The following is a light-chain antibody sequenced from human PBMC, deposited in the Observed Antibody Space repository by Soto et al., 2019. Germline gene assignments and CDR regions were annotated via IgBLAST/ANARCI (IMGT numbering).Light chain of an antibody. J-gene: IGKJ3*01. CDR1: QTVFYSSDNKNS. V-gene: IGKV4-1*01. CDR2: WAS. Sequence: DIVMTQSPDSLAVSLGARSTLTCKSSQTVFYSSDNKNSLSWYQHKPGQPPKLLISWASTRESGVPDRFSGRGSGTDFTLTISSLQAEDVAIYYCQQYYPTPVTFGPGTKVNVK. CDR3: QQYYPTPVT.